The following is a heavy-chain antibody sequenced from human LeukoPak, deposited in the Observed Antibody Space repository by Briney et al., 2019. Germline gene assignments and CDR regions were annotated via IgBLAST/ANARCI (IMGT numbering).Heavy chain of an antibody. CDR2: IIPIHATA. Sequence: SVKVSCKASGGTFSSYGISWVRQAPGQGLEWMGRIIPIHATANYAQKFQGRVTITADKSTSTAYMELNSLRSEDTAVYYCAREMYYYGSGSYYYNPSYFDYWGQGTLVTVSS. J-gene: IGHJ4*02. V-gene: IGHV1-69*04. CDR3: AREMYYYGSGSYYYNPSYFDY. D-gene: IGHD3-10*01. CDR1: GGTFSSYG.